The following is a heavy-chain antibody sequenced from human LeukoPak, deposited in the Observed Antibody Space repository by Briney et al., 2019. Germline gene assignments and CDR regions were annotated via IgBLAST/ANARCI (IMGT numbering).Heavy chain of an antibody. Sequence: VSVKVSCKASGYTFTGYYMHWVRQAPGQGLEWMGWINPNSGGTNYAQKFQGRVTMTRDTSISTAYMELSRLRSDDTAVYYCARGNAAAGRGYNWFDPWGQGTLVTVSS. CDR3: ARGNAAAGRGYNWFDP. D-gene: IGHD6-13*01. CDR1: GYTFTGYY. V-gene: IGHV1-2*02. CDR2: INPNSGGT. J-gene: IGHJ5*02.